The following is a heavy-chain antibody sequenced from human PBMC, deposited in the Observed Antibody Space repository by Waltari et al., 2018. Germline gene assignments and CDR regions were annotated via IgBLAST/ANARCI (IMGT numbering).Heavy chain of an antibody. CDR3: AREAVPAAMPVGYFDY. CDR2: IIPIFGTA. J-gene: IGHJ4*02. V-gene: IGHV1-69*05. Sequence: QVQLVQSGAEVKKPGSSVKVSCKASGGTFSSYAIRWVRQAPGQGLDWMGGIIPIFGTANYAQKFQGRVTITTDESTSTAYMELSSLRSEDTAVYYCAREAVPAAMPVGYFDYWGQGTLVTVSS. D-gene: IGHD2-2*01. CDR1: GGTFSSYA.